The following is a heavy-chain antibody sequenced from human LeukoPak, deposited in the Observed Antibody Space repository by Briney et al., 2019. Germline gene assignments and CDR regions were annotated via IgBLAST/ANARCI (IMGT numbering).Heavy chain of an antibody. CDR3: AKELTTVANGYFDY. CDR1: GFRFSSYA. Sequence: GGSLRLSCAASGFRFSSYAMSWVRQAPGKGLEWVSAISASGDSTYYADSVKGRFTISRDNSKNTLYLQMNSLRAEDTAVFYCAKELTTVANGYFDYWGQGTLVTVSS. D-gene: IGHD4-23*01. V-gene: IGHV3-23*01. J-gene: IGHJ4*02. CDR2: ISASGDST.